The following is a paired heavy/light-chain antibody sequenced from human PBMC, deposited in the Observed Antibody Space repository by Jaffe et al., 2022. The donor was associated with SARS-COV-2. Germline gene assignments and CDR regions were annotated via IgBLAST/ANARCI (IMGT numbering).Heavy chain of an antibody. V-gene: IGHV3-33*01. D-gene: IGHD2-15*01. CDR1: GFTFNNYD. CDR2: ISFDGSNK. CDR3: ARALGHCSGGSCSRDDAFDI. J-gene: IGHJ3*02. Sequence: QVHLVEFGGGVVQPGRSLRLSCAASGFTFNNYDMHWVRQAPGKGLEWVAVISFDGSNKYYADSVTGRFTISRDNSKNTLYLQMNSLRADDTAVYYCARALGHCSGGSCSRDDAFDIWGRGTMVTVSS.
Light chain of an antibody. Sequence: DIQLTQSPSFLSASVGDRVTITCRASQGISSYLAWYQQKPGKAPKLLIYVASTLQSGVPSRFSGSGSGTEFTLTISSLQPEDFATYYCQQLNSYPRTFGQGTKLEIK. CDR1: QGISSY. CDR3: QQLNSYPRT. CDR2: VAS. J-gene: IGKJ2*01. V-gene: IGKV1-9*01.